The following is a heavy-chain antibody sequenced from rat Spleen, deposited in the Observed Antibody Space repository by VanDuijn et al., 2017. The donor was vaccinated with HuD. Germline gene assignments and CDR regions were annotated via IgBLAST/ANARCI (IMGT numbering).Heavy chain of an antibody. V-gene: IGHV5-7*01. CDR1: GFTFSDYY. CDR3: ARRPTLDYYSSYISHYFDY. Sequence: EVQLVESGGGLVQPGRSMKLSCAASGFTFSDYYMAWVRQAPTKGLEWVATLSYDGITTYYRDSVRGRFTISRDIAKSTLYLQMDSLRSEDTATYYCARRPTLDYYSSYISHYFDYWGQGVMVTVSS. D-gene: IGHD1-2*01. CDR2: LSYDGITT. J-gene: IGHJ2*01.